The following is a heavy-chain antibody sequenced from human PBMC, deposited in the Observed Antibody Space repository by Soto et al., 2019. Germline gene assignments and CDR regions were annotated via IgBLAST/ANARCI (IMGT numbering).Heavy chain of an antibody. CDR2: IDWADGK. V-gene: IGHV2-70*01. CDR1: GFSLSTTGMC. Sequence: ESGPTLVNPTQTLTLTCTFSGFSLSTTGMCVSWIRQPPGKALEWLALIDWADGKYYSTSLKTRLTISKDTSKNQVVLTMTNVEPVDTATYFCSRAVGGFTYGYPDYWGQGTLVTVSS. J-gene: IGHJ4*02. CDR3: SRAVGGFTYGYPDY. D-gene: IGHD5-18*01.